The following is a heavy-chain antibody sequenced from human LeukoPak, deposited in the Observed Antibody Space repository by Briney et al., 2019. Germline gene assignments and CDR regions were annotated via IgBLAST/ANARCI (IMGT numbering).Heavy chain of an antibody. CDR1: GYSFTNYW. J-gene: IGHJ5*02. Sequence: GESLKISCQTFGYSFTNYWIGWVRRMPGKGMEWMGVIYPGDSRGRYNPSFQGQVTISVDKSINTAYPQWLSLRASDSAMYYCACRDLSSTWSFPWGQGTLVTVSS. CDR2: IYPGDSRG. CDR3: ACRDLSSTWSFP. D-gene: IGHD6-13*01. V-gene: IGHV5-51*01.